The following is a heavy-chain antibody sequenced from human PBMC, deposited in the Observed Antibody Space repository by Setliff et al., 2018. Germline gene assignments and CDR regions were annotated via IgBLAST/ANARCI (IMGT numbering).Heavy chain of an antibody. CDR2: IYYSGST. V-gene: IGHV4-30-4*08. D-gene: IGHD6-13*01. J-gene: IGHJ4*02. CDR3: ASPGIAAGTLRHPDY. CDR1: GGSVSSGDYY. Sequence: SETLSLTCTVSGGSVSSGDYYWTWIRQPPGKGLEWIGYIYYSGSTYYNPSLKSRVTISVDTSKNQFSLKLSSVTAADTAVYYCASPGIAAGTLRHPDYWGQGTLVTVSS.